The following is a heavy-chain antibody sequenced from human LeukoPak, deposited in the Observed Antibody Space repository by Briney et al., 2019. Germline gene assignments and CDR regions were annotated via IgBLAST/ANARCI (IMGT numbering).Heavy chain of an antibody. J-gene: IGHJ4*02. CDR2: ISGSGGGT. CDR3: AKDRNSKVRYCGGDCYTPTFDY. Sequence: GGSLRLSCAASGFTFTTYAMSWVRQAPGKGLEWVSLISGSGGGTYYADSVKGRFTISRDNSKNMVYLQVNSLRADDTAVYYCAKDRNSKVRYCGGDCYTPTFDYWGQGTLVTVSS. CDR1: GFTFTTYA. D-gene: IGHD2-21*01. V-gene: IGHV3-23*01.